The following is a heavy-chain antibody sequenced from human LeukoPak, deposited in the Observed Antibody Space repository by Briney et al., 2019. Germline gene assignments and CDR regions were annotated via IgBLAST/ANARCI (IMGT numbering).Heavy chain of an antibody. J-gene: IGHJ5*01. V-gene: IGHV1-2*02. CDR1: GYTFTGYW. CDR2: INPNNGGT. CDR3: TRGVLPARFDS. Sequence: ASVKVSCKASGYTFTGYWIHWVRQAPGQGFEWMGWINPNNGGTNYAQKFQGRVTMTRDTSTNTVYMQLSSLISDDTAVYYCTRGVLPARFDSWGQGTLVTVTS. D-gene: IGHD2-2*01.